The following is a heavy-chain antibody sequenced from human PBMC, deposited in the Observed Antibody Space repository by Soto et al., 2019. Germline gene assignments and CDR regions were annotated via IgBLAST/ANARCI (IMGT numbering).Heavy chain of an antibody. CDR1: GFTVSSNY. Sequence: GGSLRLSCAASGFTVSSNYMSWVRQAPGKGLEWVSVIYSGGSTYYADSVKGRFTISRHNSKNTLYLQMNSLRAEDTAVYYCARVARYFDWLLYDYWGQGTLVTVSS. J-gene: IGHJ4*02. V-gene: IGHV3-53*04. CDR3: ARVARYFDWLLYDY. CDR2: IYSGGST. D-gene: IGHD3-9*01.